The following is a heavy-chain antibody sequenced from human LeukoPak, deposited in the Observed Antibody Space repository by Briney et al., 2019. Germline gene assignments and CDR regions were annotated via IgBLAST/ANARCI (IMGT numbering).Heavy chain of an antibody. CDR1: GFTFSTYG. CDR2: IWYNGNT. D-gene: IGHD4-23*01. CDR3: EREEGVDGTSGINN. V-gene: IGHV3-33*01. Sequence: GGSLRLSCAASGFTFSTYGMHWVRQAPGKGLEWVSDIWYNGNTYYADSVKGRFTISRDNSKSTLYLQMNSLRAEDTAVYYCEREEGVDGTSGINNWGQGTLVIVSS. J-gene: IGHJ4*02.